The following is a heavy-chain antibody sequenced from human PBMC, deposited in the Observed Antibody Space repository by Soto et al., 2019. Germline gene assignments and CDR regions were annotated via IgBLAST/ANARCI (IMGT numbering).Heavy chain of an antibody. CDR1: GFTFSSYA. V-gene: IGHV3-23*01. J-gene: IGHJ4*02. CDR3: AKSEEEVTMIVVVTPSY. D-gene: IGHD3-22*01. CDR2: ISGSGGST. Sequence: GGSLRLSCAASGFTFSSYAMSWVRQAPGKGLEWVSAISGSGGSTYYADSVKGRFTISRDNSKNTLYLQMNSLRAEDTAVYYCAKSEEEVTMIVVVTPSYWGQGTLVTVSS.